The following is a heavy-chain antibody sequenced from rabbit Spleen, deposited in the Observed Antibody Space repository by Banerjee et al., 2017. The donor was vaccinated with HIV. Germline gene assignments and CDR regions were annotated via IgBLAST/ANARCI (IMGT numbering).Heavy chain of an antibody. CDR2: INTITGKT. Sequence: QSLEESGGDLVKPGASLTLTCTASGFSFSGNAMCWVRQAPGKGLEWIGCINTITGKTVYATWAKGRFTISRASSTTVFLQMTSLTVADTATYFCARDLPDIIGWNFGFWGPGTLVTVS. V-gene: IGHV1S40*01. CDR3: ARDLPDIIGWNFGF. J-gene: IGHJ4*02. D-gene: IGHD1-1*01. CDR1: GFSFSGNA.